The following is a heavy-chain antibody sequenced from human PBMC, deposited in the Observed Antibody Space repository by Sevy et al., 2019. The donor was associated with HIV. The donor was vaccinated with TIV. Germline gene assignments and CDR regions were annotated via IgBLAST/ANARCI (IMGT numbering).Heavy chain of an antibody. CDR3: ARDRRVCGNEGYLYYYYGMDV. J-gene: IGHJ6*02. D-gene: IGHD3-16*02. CDR2: IHADGSS. Sequence: GGSLRLSCAASGFNVNDNYMTWVRQAPGKGLEWVSIIHADGSSYYADSLKGRITMSRDGSKNIVNLQMNSLRADDTAVYYCARDRRVCGNEGYLYYYYGMDVWGQGTAVTVSS. CDR1: GFNVNDNY. V-gene: IGHV3-53*01.